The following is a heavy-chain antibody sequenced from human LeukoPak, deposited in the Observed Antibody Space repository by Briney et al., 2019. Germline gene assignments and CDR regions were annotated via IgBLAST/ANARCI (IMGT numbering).Heavy chain of an antibody. CDR1: GFTFSSYA. V-gene: IGHV3-23*01. CDR3: AKREPTRDYYYYYMDV. J-gene: IGHJ6*03. CDR2: ISGSGGST. D-gene: IGHD1-14*01. Sequence: GGSLRLSCAASGFTFSSYAMSWVRQAPGKGLEWVSAISGSGGSTYYADSAKGRFTISRDNSKNTLYLQMNSLRAEDTAVYYCAKREPTRDYYYYYMDVWGKGTTVTVSS.